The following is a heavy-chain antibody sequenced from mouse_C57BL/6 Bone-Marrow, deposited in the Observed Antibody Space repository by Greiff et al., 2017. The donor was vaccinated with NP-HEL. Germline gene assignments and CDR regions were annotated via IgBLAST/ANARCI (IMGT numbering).Heavy chain of an antibody. CDR1: GFTFTDYY. Sequence: EVQLVESGGGLVQPGGSLSLSCAASGFTFTDYYMSWVRQPPGKALEWLGFIRNKANGYTTEYSASVKGRFTISRDNSQSILYLQMNALRAEDSATYYCARLGNYKYYFDYWGQGTTLTVSS. CDR3: ARLGNYKYYFDY. J-gene: IGHJ2*01. V-gene: IGHV7-3*01. D-gene: IGHD2-1*01. CDR2: IRNKANGYTT.